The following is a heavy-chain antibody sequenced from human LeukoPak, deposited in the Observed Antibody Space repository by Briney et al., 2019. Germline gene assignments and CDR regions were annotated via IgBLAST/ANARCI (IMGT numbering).Heavy chain of an antibody. CDR3: ACITGTTFYYYYGMDV. D-gene: IGHD1-7*01. CDR2: IYSGGST. J-gene: IGHJ6*02. Sequence: GGSLRLSCAASGFTFSSYWMSWVRQAPGKGLEWVSVIYSGGSTYYADSVKGRFTISRDNSKNTLYLQMNSLRAEDTAVYYCACITGTTFYYYYGMDVWGQGTTVTVSS. CDR1: GFTFSSYW. V-gene: IGHV3-66*01.